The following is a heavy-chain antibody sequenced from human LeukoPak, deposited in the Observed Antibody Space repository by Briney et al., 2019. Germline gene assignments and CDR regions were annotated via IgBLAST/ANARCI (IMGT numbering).Heavy chain of an antibody. CDR3: ARDRGTVTRSWPPYYYYYMDV. Sequence: GASVKVSCKASGYTFTTYGLSWVRQAPGQGLEWMGWISPYNGNTNYAQKLQGRVTMTRDTSTSTAYMELRSLRSDDTAVYYCARDRGTVTRSWPPYYYYYMDVWGKGTTVTVSS. CDR2: ISPYNGNT. V-gene: IGHV1-18*01. D-gene: IGHD4-17*01. J-gene: IGHJ6*03. CDR1: GYTFTTYG.